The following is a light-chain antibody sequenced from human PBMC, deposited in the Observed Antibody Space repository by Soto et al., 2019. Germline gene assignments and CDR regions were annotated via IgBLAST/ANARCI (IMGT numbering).Light chain of an antibody. J-gene: IGKJ1*01. CDR1: QTVFFSTSNKNY. V-gene: IGKV4-1*01. CDR3: QQYYNAPRT. Sequence: IVMTQSPESLAVSLGERATIKCESSQTVFFSTSNKNYLAWYQQRTGQPPRLLIYWASIRESGVPDRFSGSGSGTHFTLTIDSLQAEDVAVYYCQQYYNAPRTFGQGTKVDIK. CDR2: WAS.